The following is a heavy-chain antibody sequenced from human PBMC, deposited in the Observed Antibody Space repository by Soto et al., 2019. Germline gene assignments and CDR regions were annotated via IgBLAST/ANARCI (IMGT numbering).Heavy chain of an antibody. V-gene: IGHV3-15*01. CDR3: TTGSRGGQDD. Sequence: VQLVESGGGVGKPAGSLRVSCAASGFNFRDARMSWVRQAPGQGLEWVGRIRSKISGGTVQYAAPVRGRFTISRDDTKNILYLQMTILKTEATAVYYCTTGSRGGQDDWGQGTLVIVSS. CDR1: GFNFRDAR. D-gene: IGHD1-26*01. CDR2: IRSKISGGTV. J-gene: IGHJ4*02.